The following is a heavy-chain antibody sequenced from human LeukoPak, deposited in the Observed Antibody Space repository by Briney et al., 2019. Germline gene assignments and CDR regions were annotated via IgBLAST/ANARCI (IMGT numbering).Heavy chain of an antibody. CDR2: IYTRGSI. Sequence: SETLSLTCTVSGGSISSYYWSWIRQPAGKGLEWIGRIYTRGSINYNPSLKSRVTISVDTSRNQFSLKLSSVTAADTAVYYCARGGDFWSGYYPFDYWGQGTLVTVSS. CDR3: ARGGDFWSGYYPFDY. J-gene: IGHJ4*02. CDR1: GGSISSYY. V-gene: IGHV4-4*07. D-gene: IGHD3-3*01.